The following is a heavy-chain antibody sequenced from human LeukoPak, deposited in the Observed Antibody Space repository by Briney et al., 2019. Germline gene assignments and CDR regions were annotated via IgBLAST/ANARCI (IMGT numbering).Heavy chain of an antibody. J-gene: IGHJ4*02. Sequence: PGGSLRLSCAASGFTFSTYAMSWVRQAPGKGLEWVSAISGSGINTYYADSVKGRFTISRDNSKNTLYLQMNSLRAEDTAVYYCAKSPGPVIVPSLYYFDYWGQGTLVTVSS. V-gene: IGHV3-23*01. CDR1: GFTFSTYA. CDR2: ISGSGINT. D-gene: IGHD2/OR15-2a*01. CDR3: AKSPGPVIVPSLYYFDY.